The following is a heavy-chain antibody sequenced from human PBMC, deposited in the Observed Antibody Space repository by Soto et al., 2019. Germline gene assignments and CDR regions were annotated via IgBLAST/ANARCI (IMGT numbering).Heavy chain of an antibody. D-gene: IGHD3-10*01. CDR3: AAPTNLRGAMITIINFDF. V-gene: IGHV1-24*01. J-gene: IGHJ4*02. Sequence: GASVKSSGQISGQTLTALSIPWLRQAPGKGLEWMGCFDPEGGEAIDAQKWHGRGTVTEDTVTDTAYVDLSGRSSDDTAAYYCAAPTNLRGAMITIINFDFWGQGTPVTVSS. CDR2: FDPEGGEA. CDR1: GQTLTALS.